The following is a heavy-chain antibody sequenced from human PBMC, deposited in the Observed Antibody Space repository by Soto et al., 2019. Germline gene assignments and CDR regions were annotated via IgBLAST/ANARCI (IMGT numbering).Heavy chain of an antibody. V-gene: IGHV1-69*12. Sequence: QVQLVQSGAEVKKPGSSVKVSCKASGGTFSSYAISWVRQAPGQGLEWMGGIIPIFGTANYAQKFQGRVTITADESTSTAYMELSSLRSEDTAVYYCARAYCGGDCRLGYYGMDVWGQGTTVTVSS. CDR1: GGTFSSYA. J-gene: IGHJ6*02. CDR2: IIPIFGTA. D-gene: IGHD2-21*02. CDR3: ARAYCGGDCRLGYYGMDV.